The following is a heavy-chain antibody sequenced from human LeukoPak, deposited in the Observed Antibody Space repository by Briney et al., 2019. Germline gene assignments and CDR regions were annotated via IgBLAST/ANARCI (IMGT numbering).Heavy chain of an antibody. CDR3: VRDRELNY. Sequence: SQTLSLTCAVSGGSISSGTNYWSWVRQPPGKGLEWIGYIYNSGSTNYNPSLRSRATISADTSKNQFSLKLSSVTAADTAVYYCVRDRELNYWGQGTLVTVSS. J-gene: IGHJ4*02. V-gene: IGHV4-61*01. D-gene: IGHD1-26*01. CDR2: IYNSGST. CDR1: GGSISSGTNY.